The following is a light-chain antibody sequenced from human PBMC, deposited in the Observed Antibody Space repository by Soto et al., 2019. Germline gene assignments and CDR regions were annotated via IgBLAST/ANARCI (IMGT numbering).Light chain of an antibody. CDR1: RSNIGNNY. J-gene: IGLJ1*01. Sequence: QSVLTQPPSASGTPGQTVTISCSGSRSNIGNNYVCWYQQLPGAAPKLLIYRNTQRPSGVPDRFSGSKSGTAASLAISGLRSEDEADYYCQSYDNSLSASVFGPGTKLTVL. CDR2: RNT. CDR3: QSYDNSLSASV. V-gene: IGLV1-47*01.